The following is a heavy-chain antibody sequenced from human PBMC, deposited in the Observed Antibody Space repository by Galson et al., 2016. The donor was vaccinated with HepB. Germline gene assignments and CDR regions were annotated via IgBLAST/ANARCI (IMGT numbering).Heavy chain of an antibody. D-gene: IGHD1-1*01. CDR3: AKDRYWNRDFDY. Sequence: SLRLSCAASGIIFGNLWMNWVRQAPGMGLEWVSGTDGSGGSTYYADSVKGRFTISRDNSKNTMYLQMNSLKTEDTAIYYCAKDRYWNRDFDYWGQGTLVTVSS. CDR1: GIIFGNLW. CDR2: TDGSGGST. V-gene: IGHV3-23*01. J-gene: IGHJ4*02.